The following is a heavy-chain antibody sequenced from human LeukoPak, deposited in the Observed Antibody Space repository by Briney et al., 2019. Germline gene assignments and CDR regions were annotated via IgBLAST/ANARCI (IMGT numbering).Heavy chain of an antibody. CDR1: GFTFSSYW. CDR2: INSDGSST. D-gene: IGHD6-19*01. V-gene: IGHV3-74*01. J-gene: IGHJ3*02. CDR3: ARGASVVAGNDNAFDI. Sequence: PGGSLRLSCAASGFTFSSYWMHWVRQAPGKGLVWVSRINSDGSSTRYADSVKGRFTISRDNAKNSLFLQMNSLRVEDTAVYYCARGASVVAGNDNAFDIWGQGTMVTVSS.